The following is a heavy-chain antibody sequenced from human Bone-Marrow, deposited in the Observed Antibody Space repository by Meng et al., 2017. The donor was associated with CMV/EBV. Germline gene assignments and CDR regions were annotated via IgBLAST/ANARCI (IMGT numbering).Heavy chain of an antibody. CDR1: GFIFSNYD. V-gene: IGHV3-30*02. Sequence: GESLKISCAASGFIFSNYDMDWVRQAPGRRLEWVASIRNDGSNDYYADVVKGRFSVSRDNSKNTVYLQMNRLMHEDTAVYYCVKDRRSSGYDSPWGQGMVVTVSS. CDR3: VKDRRSSGYDSP. J-gene: IGHJ4*02. CDR2: IRNDGSND. D-gene: IGHD5-12*01.